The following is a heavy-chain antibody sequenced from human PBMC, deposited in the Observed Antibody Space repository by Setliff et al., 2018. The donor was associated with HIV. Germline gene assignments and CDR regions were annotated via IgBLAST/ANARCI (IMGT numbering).Heavy chain of an antibody. CDR2: ISAYNGNT. CDR3: ARHTPYSSSWYYLDY. V-gene: IGHV1-18*01. J-gene: IGHJ4*02. D-gene: IGHD6-13*01. CDR1: GYTFTSYG. Sequence: ASVKVSCKASGYTFTSYGISWVRQAPGQGLEWMGWISAYNGNTNYAQKLQGRVTMTTDTSTSTAYMELRSLRSDDTAVYYCARHTPYSSSWYYLDYWGQGTLVTVSS.